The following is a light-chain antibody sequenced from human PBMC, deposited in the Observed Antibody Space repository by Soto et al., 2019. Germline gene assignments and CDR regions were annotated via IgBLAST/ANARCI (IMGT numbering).Light chain of an antibody. J-gene: IGKJ5*01. CDR2: GAS. CDR1: QSIGSSY. CDR3: QQYSSSPIT. V-gene: IGKV3-20*01. Sequence: EIVLTQSPAALSLSPGKRATLSCRASQSIGSSYLAWYQQKPGQAPRLLIYGASSRATGIPDRFSGGGSGTDFSLTISRLDPEDFAVYYCQQYSSSPITFGQGTLLEIK.